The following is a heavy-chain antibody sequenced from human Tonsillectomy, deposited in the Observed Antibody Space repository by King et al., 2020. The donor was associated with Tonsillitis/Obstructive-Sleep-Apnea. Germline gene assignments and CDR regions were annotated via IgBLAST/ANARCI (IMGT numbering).Heavy chain of an antibody. CDR3: ARHGTAMVGYYYYMDV. CDR2: IYPGDSDT. J-gene: IGHJ6*03. Sequence: EVQLVESGAEVKKPGESLKISCKGSGYSFTSYWIGWVRQMPGKGLEWMGIIYPGDSDTRYSPSFQGQVTFSAAKSIRTAYLQWSSLKASDTAMYYCARHGTAMVGYYYYMDVWGKGTTVTVSS. V-gene: IGHV5-51*01. CDR1: GYSFTSYW. D-gene: IGHD5-18*01.